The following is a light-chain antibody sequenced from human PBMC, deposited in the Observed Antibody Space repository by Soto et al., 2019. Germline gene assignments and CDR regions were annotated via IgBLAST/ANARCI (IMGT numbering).Light chain of an antibody. V-gene: IGLV2-14*01. J-gene: IGLJ1*01. CDR2: DVS. Sequence: QSALTQPASVSGSPGQSITTSCIGTSSDIGRYNYVSWYQQYPGKAPKFIIYDVSNRPSGVSNRFSGSKSVNTASLTISGLQAEDEADYYCSSYISSSTYVFGTGTKLTVL. CDR1: SSDIGRYNY. CDR3: SSYISSSTYV.